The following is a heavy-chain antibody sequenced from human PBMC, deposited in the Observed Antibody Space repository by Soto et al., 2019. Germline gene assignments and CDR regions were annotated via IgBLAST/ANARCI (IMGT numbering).Heavy chain of an antibody. J-gene: IGHJ4*02. D-gene: IGHD1-1*01. V-gene: IGHV4-4*02. CDR1: GVSISSHDW. CDR2: SHQSGNT. Sequence: QVQLQESGTGLVKPSGTLSLTCAVSGVSISSHDWWTWVRQPPGQGLEWIGESHQSGNTNYNSSLESRVTISVDKSKNQFSLNLSSVTVADTAVYYCATRDRYRFYWGQGTLVTVSP. CDR3: ATRDRYRFY.